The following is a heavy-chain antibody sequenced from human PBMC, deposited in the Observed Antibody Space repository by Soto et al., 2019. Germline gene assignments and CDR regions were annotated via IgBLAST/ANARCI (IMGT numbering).Heavy chain of an antibody. CDR3: VGALTYEVPYYYYGMDV. CDR2: IKQGGNEK. Sequence: LRRSCAASGFSCITYLMSWVRQAPGKGLEWVANIKQGGNEKFYVDSVKGRFTISRDNDKKSLYLQMDSLRVEDTAVYYCVGALTYEVPYYYYGMDVWGQGTTVTVSS. V-gene: IGHV3-7*01. J-gene: IGHJ6*02. CDR1: GFSCITYL. D-gene: IGHD3-16*01.